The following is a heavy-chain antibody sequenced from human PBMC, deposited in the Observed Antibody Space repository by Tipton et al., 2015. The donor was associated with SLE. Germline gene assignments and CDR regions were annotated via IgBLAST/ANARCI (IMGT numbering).Heavy chain of an antibody. Sequence: TLSLTCTVSGGSIGSSTYYWGWIRQPPGKGLEWIGSIYYSGSTSYNPSLKSRVTILVDTSTNQLSLKLRSVTAADTAVYYCATDGVSGMDSWGQGTLVTVSS. D-gene: IGHD1-26*01. V-gene: IGHV4-39*07. CDR3: ATDGVSGMDS. CDR1: GGSIGSSTYY. J-gene: IGHJ4*02. CDR2: IYYSGST.